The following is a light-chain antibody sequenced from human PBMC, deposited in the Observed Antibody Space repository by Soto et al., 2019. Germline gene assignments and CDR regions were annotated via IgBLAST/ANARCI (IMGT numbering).Light chain of an antibody. CDR1: QSISSW. V-gene: IGKV1-5*01. J-gene: IGKJ1*01. CDR3: QHYKTYSRT. CDR2: DGS. Sequence: DIQMTHSPSTLSASVGDRVTITCRASQSISSWLAWYRQKPGKAPKLLIYDGSSFESGVPSRFSGSGSGTEFTLTISSLQPDDSATYYCQHYKTYSRTFGQGTKVDIK.